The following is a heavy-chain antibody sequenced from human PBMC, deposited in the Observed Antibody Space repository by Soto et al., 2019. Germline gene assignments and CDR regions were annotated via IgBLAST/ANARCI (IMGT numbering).Heavy chain of an antibody. V-gene: IGHV5-51*01. J-gene: IGHJ4*02. Sequence: GESLKISCQCSGYIFSNYWIGWVRQMPGKGLEWMGIIYPDDSDTRYSPAFNGQVTISVDKSSATAFLQWNSLKASDTAMYFCARPAREYDNSPGYLDYWGQGTLVTVSS. CDR1: GYIFSNYW. CDR2: IYPDDSDT. CDR3: ARPAREYDNSPGYLDY. D-gene: IGHD6-6*01.